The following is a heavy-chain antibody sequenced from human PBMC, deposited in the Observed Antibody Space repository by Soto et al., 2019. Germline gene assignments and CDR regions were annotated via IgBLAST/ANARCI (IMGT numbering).Heavy chain of an antibody. CDR3: ARWPQLKPRFDY. J-gene: IGHJ4*02. D-gene: IGHD1-1*01. CDR2: IYYSGST. CDR1: GGSIRSGYYY. Sequence: TQSLTCTVSGGSIRSGYYYWSWIRQHPGKGLEWIGYIYYSGSTYYNPSLKSRVTISVDASKNQFSLKLSSVTAADTAVYYCARWPQLKPRFDYWGQGTQVTVSS. V-gene: IGHV4-31*03.